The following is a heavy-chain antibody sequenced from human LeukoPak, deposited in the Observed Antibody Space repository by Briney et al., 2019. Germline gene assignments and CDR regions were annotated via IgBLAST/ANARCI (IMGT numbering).Heavy chain of an antibody. J-gene: IGHJ4*02. CDR2: ISGTAGST. D-gene: IGHD6-13*01. CDR1: GFTFSSYA. CDR3: ARDYSSGIVAADPLDY. Sequence: PGGSLRLSCAASGFTFSSYAMSWVRQAPGKGLEWVSAISGTAGSTYYADSVKGRFTISRDNAKNSLYLQMNRLRAEDTAVYYCARDYSSGIVAADPLDYWGQGTLVTVSS. V-gene: IGHV3-23*01.